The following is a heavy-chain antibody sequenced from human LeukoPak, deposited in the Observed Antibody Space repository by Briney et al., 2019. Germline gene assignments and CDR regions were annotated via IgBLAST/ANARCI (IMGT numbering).Heavy chain of an antibody. D-gene: IGHD1-26*01. V-gene: IGHV3-11*06. CDR2: ISSSSSYI. Sequence: GGSLRLSCAASGFTFSDYYMSWIRQAPGKGLEWVSYISSSSSYINYADSVKGRFTIFRDNAKNSLDLQMISLRAEDTAVYYCSRGYSGSYFDAFDIWGQGTMVTVSS. CDR3: SRGYSGSYFDAFDI. CDR1: GFTFSDYY. J-gene: IGHJ3*02.